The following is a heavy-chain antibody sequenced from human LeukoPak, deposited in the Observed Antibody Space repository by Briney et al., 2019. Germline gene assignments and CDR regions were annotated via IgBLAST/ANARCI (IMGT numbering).Heavy chain of an antibody. CDR3: AKRTVYGGNAFDY. J-gene: IGHJ4*02. D-gene: IGHD4-23*01. CDR2: ISGSGGST. CDR1: GFTFSSYA. V-gene: IGHV3-23*01. Sequence: GGSLRLSYAASGFTFSSYAMSWVRQAPGKGLEWVSAISGSGGSTYYADSVKGRFTISRDNSKNTLYLQMNSLRAEDTAVYYCAKRTVYGGNAFDYWGQGTLVTVSS.